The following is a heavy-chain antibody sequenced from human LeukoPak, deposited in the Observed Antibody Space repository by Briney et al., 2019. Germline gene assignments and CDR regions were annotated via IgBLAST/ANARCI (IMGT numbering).Heavy chain of an antibody. CDR1: GYTFTSYD. CDR3: ARDFCSSTSCYGYFDY. D-gene: IGHD2-2*01. Sequence: ASVKVSCKASGYTFTSYDINWVRQAPGQGLEWMGWINPNSGGTNYAQKFQGRVTMTRDTSISTAYMELSRLRSDDTAVYYCARDFCSSTSCYGYFDYWGQGTLVTVSS. V-gene: IGHV1-2*02. J-gene: IGHJ4*02. CDR2: INPNSGGT.